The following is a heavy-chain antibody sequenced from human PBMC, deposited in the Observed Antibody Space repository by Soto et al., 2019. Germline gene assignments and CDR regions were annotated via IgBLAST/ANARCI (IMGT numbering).Heavy chain of an antibody. D-gene: IGHD2-8*01. CDR1: GYTLTELS. V-gene: IGHV1-24*01. J-gene: IGHJ4*02. CDR2: FDPEDGET. CDR3: ARGWGKYFGVNDF. Sequence: ASVKVSCKVSGYTLTELSMHWVRQAPGKGLEWMGGFDPEDGETIYAQKFQGRVTLTADPSTTTSYMELRSLTSDDTAVYYCARGWGKYFGVNDFWGQGTLVTVSS.